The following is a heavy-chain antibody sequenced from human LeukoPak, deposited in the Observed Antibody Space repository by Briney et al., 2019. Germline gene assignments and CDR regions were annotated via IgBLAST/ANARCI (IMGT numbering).Heavy chain of an antibody. CDR2: IKQDGSEK. CDR3: ARDLGGGAYGDYLDC. J-gene: IGHJ4*02. Sequence: GGSLRLSCAASGFPFTSYWMSWVRQAPGKGLEWVANIKQDGSEKHYVDSVKGRFTISRDNAKNSLYLQMNSQRAEDTAVYYCARDLGGGAYGDYLDCWGQGTLVTVSS. V-gene: IGHV3-7*01. D-gene: IGHD4-17*01. CDR1: GFPFTSYW.